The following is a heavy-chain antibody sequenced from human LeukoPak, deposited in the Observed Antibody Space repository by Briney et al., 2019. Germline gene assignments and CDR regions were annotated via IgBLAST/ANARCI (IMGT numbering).Heavy chain of an antibody. CDR1: GGTFSSYA. D-gene: IGHD3-22*01. CDR2: IIPIFGTA. J-gene: IGHJ3*02. CDR3: AGFNPGGDSSGYDAFDI. V-gene: IGHV1-69*13. Sequence: GASVKVSCKASGGTFSSYAISWVRQAPGQGLEWMGGIIPIFGTANYAQKFHGRVTITADESTSTAYMELSSLRSEDTAVYYCAGFNPGGDSSGYDAFDIWGQGTMVTVSS.